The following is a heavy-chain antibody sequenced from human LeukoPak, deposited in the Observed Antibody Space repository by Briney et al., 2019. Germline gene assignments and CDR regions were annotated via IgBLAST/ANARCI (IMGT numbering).Heavy chain of an antibody. D-gene: IGHD3-22*01. CDR2: INHSGST. CDR1: GGSFSGYY. Sequence: PSETLSLICAVYGGSFSGYYWSWIRQPPGKGLEWIGEINHSGSTNYNPSLKSRVTISVDTSKNQFSLKLSSVTAADTAVYYCARGGGGYYDSSGYYYVNFDYWGQGTLVTVSS. CDR3: ARGGGGYYDSSGYYYVNFDY. J-gene: IGHJ4*02. V-gene: IGHV4-34*01.